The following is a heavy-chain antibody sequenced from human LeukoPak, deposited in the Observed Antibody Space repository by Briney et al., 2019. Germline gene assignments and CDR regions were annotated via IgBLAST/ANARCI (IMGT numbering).Heavy chain of an antibody. V-gene: IGHV1-2*02. Sequence: ASVKVSCKASGYTFTGYYMHWVRQAPGQGLEWMGWINPNSGGTNYAQKFQGRVTMTRDTSISTAYMELSRLRSDDTAVYYCARDYYGSGLYDAFDIWGQGTMVTVSS. CDR2: INPNSGGT. D-gene: IGHD3-10*01. CDR3: ARDYYGSGLYDAFDI. CDR1: GYTFTGYY. J-gene: IGHJ3*02.